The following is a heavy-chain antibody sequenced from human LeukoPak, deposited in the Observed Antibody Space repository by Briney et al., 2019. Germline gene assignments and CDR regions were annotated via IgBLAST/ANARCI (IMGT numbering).Heavy chain of an antibody. CDR3: ARGSHDYGDFYLFDY. V-gene: IGHV4-34*01. Sequence: WGTLSLTCAVHGVSFSNYYWAWIRKPPGKGLEWMGEINHSRSTNYNPCLSNPVTISVDTSKTQFSLNLTSVTTARTSVFYFARGSHDYGDFYLFDYWGKGTLVNVS. J-gene: IGHJ4*02. CDR1: GVSFSNYY. CDR2: INHSRST. D-gene: IGHD4-17*01.